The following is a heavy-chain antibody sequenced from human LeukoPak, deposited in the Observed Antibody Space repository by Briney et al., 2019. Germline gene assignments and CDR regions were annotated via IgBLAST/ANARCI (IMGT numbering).Heavy chain of an antibody. CDR3: ARSENDYGDYYYYCMDV. Sequence: SETLSLTCAVYGGSFSGYYWSWIRQPPGKGLEWIGEINHSGSTNYNPSLKSRVTISVDTSKNQFSLKLSSVTAADTAVYYCARSENDYGDYYYYCMDVWGQGTTVTVSS. V-gene: IGHV4-34*01. CDR1: GGSFSGYY. D-gene: IGHD4-17*01. J-gene: IGHJ6*02. CDR2: INHSGST.